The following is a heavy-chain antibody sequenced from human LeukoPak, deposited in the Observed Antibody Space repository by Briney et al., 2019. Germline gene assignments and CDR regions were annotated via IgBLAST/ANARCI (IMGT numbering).Heavy chain of an antibody. Sequence: SETLSLTCAVYGGSFSGYYWSWIRQPPGKGLEWIGEINHSGSTNYNPSLKSRVTVSVDTSKNQFSLKLSSVTAADTAVYYCARTNSDGSGTYCKNHYYGMDVGGKGTTVTVSS. J-gene: IGHJ6*04. V-gene: IGHV4-34*01. CDR2: INHSGST. CDR3: ARTNSDGSGTYCKNHYYGMDV. D-gene: IGHD3-10*01. CDR1: GGSFSGYY.